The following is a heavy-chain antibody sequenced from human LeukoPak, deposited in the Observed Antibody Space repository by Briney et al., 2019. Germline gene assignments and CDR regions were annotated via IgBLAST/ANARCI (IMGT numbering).Heavy chain of an antibody. D-gene: IGHD3-10*01. Sequence: PGGSLRLSCAASGFTFSSYAMSWVRQAPGKGLEWVSTISGSGGSTYYADSVKGRFTISRDNSKNSLYLQMNSLRAEDTALYYCGKDISAGGMDVWGQGTTVTVSS. V-gene: IGHV3-23*01. J-gene: IGHJ6*02. CDR2: ISGSGGST. CDR3: GKDISAGGMDV. CDR1: GFTFSSYA.